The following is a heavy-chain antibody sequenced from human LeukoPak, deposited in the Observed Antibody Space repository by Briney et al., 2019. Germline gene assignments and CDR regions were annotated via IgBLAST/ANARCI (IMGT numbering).Heavy chain of an antibody. CDR1: GFTFSSYA. Sequence: SGGSLRLSCAASGFTFSSYAMSWVRQAPGKGLEWVSSISGSGGSTYYADSVKGRFTISRDNSKKTLYLQMNSLRAEDTAVYYCARASDYDSGGYCIGGTFDYWGQGTLVTVSS. J-gene: IGHJ4*02. CDR3: ARASDYDSGGYCIGGTFDY. D-gene: IGHD3-22*01. V-gene: IGHV3-23*01. CDR2: ISGSGGST.